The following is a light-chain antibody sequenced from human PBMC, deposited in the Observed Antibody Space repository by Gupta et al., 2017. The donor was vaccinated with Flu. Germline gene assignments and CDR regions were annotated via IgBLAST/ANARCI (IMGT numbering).Light chain of an antibody. CDR1: QSVLYSSNNKNC. J-gene: IGKJ1*01. Sequence: DIVMTQSPASLAVSLGERATINCKSSQSVLYSSNNKNCLAWYQQKPGQPPKLLIYWASTRESGVPDRFSGSGSGTDFTLTISSLQAEDVAVYYCHQYNSTPQTFGQGTKVEIK. V-gene: IGKV4-1*01. CDR2: WAS. CDR3: HQYNSTPQT.